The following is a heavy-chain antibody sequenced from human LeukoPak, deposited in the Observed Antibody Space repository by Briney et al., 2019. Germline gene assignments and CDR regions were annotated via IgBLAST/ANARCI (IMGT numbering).Heavy chain of an antibody. CDR3: ARRNGYHFDC. V-gene: IGHV5-51*01. D-gene: IGHD5-24*01. J-gene: IGHJ4*02. CDR1: GYSFTNYW. CDR2: IYPGDSDT. Sequence: GESLKISCKGYGYSFTNYWIGCVRQMPGKGLEWMGIIYPGDSDTRYSPSFQGQVTISADKSINPAYLQWSSLKASDTAMYYCARRNGYHFDCWGQGTLVTVSS.